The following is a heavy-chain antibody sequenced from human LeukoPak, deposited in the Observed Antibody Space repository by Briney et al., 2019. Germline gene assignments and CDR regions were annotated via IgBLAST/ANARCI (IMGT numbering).Heavy chain of an antibody. CDR3: ARDRPTGASRLFVVQ. CDR1: GFTFSSYS. V-gene: IGHV3-21*01. Sequence: GGSLRLSCAASGFTFSSYSMTWVRQAPGKGLEWVSSMSSGSRYIYYADSVRGRFTISRGNAKNSLYLLMNSLRAEDTAVYYCARDRPTGASRLFVVQWGQGTLVTVSS. CDR2: MSSGSRYI. J-gene: IGHJ4*02. D-gene: IGHD3-3*01.